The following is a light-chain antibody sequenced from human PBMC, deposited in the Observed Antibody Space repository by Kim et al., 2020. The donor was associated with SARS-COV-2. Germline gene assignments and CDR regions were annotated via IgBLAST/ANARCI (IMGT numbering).Light chain of an antibody. CDR1: SLRSYY. CDR2: GKN. CDR3: NSRDTNDIVL. V-gene: IGLV3-19*01. Sequence: VALGQTVRITCQGDSLRSYYATWYQQKPGQAPILLIYGKNNRPSGIPDRFSGSSSGNTASLTITGTQAGDEADYYCNSRDTNDIVLFGGWTQLTVL. J-gene: IGLJ2*01.